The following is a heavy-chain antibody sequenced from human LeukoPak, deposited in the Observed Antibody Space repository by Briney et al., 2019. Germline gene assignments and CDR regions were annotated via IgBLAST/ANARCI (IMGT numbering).Heavy chain of an antibody. D-gene: IGHD2-15*01. V-gene: IGHV1-8*01. CDR2: MNPNSGNT. Sequence: GAAVKVSCKASGYTFTSNDLNGVRQASGQGVEWMGWMNPNSGNTGYAQKFQGRLTMTRNNSISTAYMELSSLRSEDTALYYCARRDNTGFDSWGQGTLVTVSS. CDR3: ARRDNTGFDS. J-gene: IGHJ4*02. CDR1: GYTFTSND.